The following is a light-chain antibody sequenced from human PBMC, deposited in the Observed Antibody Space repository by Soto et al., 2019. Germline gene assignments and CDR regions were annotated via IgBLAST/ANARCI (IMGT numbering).Light chain of an antibody. Sequence: EIVLTQSPDTLSLSPGGRATLSCRASQSVTTRLAWYQQKPGQPPRLLISGASVRASGVPVRISGSGSGTDFTLTISRLEPEYFALYYCQQYGGSPITFCLGTRLEVK. CDR2: GAS. CDR3: QQYGGSPIT. CDR1: QSVTTR. J-gene: IGKJ5*01. V-gene: IGKV3-20*01.